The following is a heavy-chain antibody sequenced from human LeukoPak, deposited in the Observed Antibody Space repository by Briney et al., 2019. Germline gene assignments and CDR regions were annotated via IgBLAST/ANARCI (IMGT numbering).Heavy chain of an antibody. CDR2: AYYTGTT. V-gene: IGHV4-39*01. Sequence: PSETLSLTCTVSGGSIIGSSYYWGWLRQPPGKGLEWIANAYYTGTTYYNPSLKSRVTVSVDTSKNQFSLKLSSVTAADTAVYYCARQDTITTPGVDYWGQGTPVTVSS. J-gene: IGHJ4*02. CDR1: GGSIIGSSYY. CDR3: ARQDTITTPGVDY. D-gene: IGHD3-3*01.